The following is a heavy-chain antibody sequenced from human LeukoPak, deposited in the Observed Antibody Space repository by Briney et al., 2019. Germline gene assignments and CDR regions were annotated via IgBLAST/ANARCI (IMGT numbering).Heavy chain of an antibody. J-gene: IGHJ5*02. CDR3: ARGVRKSDWFGSWFDP. D-gene: IGHD3-9*01. V-gene: IGHV1-2*02. Sequence: VAALKVSCWAAGDSFTDCYVHCWRRAPREGREWSVWINPNIGVTNYVQKFRGRVSMTRDTSITTAYLELDSLRFDDTAAYYCARGVRKSDWFGSWFDPWGQGTLVTVSS. CDR2: INPNIGVT. CDR1: GDSFTDCY.